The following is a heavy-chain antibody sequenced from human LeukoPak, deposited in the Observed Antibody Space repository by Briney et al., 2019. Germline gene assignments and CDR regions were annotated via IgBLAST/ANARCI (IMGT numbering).Heavy chain of an antibody. CDR1: GFIFSSYG. V-gene: IGHV3-30*02. Sequence: GGSLRLSCAASGFIFSSYGIHWVRQAPGKGLEWVAFIRFDGSNKYYADSVKGRFTISRDNSKNTLYLQMNSLRAEDTAVYYCAKPHRQFVVVPAAIRNWGQGTLVTVSS. CDR2: IRFDGSNK. CDR3: AKPHRQFVVVPAAIRN. J-gene: IGHJ4*02. D-gene: IGHD2-2*01.